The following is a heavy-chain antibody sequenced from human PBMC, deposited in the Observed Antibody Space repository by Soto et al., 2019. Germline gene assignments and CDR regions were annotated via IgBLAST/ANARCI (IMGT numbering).Heavy chain of an antibody. Sequence: QVQLVESGGGVVQPGRSLRLSCAASGFTFSSYGMHWVRQAPGKGLEWVAVIWYDGSNKYYADSVKGRFTISRDNSKNTLYLQMNSLRAEDTAVYYCARTFRTIVGATLDYWGQGTLVTVSS. J-gene: IGHJ4*02. D-gene: IGHD1-26*01. CDR2: IWYDGSNK. CDR3: ARTFRTIVGATLDY. CDR1: GFTFSSYG. V-gene: IGHV3-33*01.